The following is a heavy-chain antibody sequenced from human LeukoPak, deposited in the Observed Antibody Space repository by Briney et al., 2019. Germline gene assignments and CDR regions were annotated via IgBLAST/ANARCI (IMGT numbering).Heavy chain of an antibody. CDR1: GYSFTSYW. V-gene: IGHV5-51*01. CDR2: IYPGDSDT. J-gene: IGHJ6*02. D-gene: IGHD5-18*01. CDR3: ARHEHSSFYGMDV. Sequence: NRGESLKISCKGSGYSFTSYWIGWVRQMPGKGLEWMGIIYPGDSDTRYSPSFQGQVTISADKSISTAYLQWSSLKASDTAMYYCARHEHSSFYGMDVWGQGTTVTVSS.